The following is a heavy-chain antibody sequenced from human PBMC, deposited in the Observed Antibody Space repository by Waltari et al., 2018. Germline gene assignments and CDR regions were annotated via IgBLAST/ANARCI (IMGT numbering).Heavy chain of an antibody. V-gene: IGHV3-23*01. CDR3: AKAGYILLRGAPIDS. CDR2: ISSRDKTT. J-gene: IGHJ4*02. D-gene: IGHD3-10*01. Sequence: EVQLLESGGGLVQPGGSLRLSCAASGFTFSSSAMTWVRQAPGKGLEWVSVISSRDKTTYYADSVKGRFTNARDNSKNTLYLQMHSLRVEDTAIYYCAKAGYILLRGAPIDSWSLGTLVTVSS. CDR1: GFTFSSSA.